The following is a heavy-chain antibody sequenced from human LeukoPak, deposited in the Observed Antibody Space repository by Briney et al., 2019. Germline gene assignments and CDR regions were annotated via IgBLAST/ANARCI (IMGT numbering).Heavy chain of an antibody. J-gene: IGHJ4*02. CDR2: INSDGSST. CDR3: ASRAYYYGTGFDY. D-gene: IGHD3-10*01. V-gene: IGHV3-74*01. CDR1: GFTFSSYW. Sequence: GGSLRLSCAASGFTFSSYWMHWVRHAPGKGLVWVSRINSDGSSTSYADSVKGRFTISRDNAKNTLYLQMNSLRAEDMAVYYCASRAYYYGTGFDYWGQGTLVTVSS.